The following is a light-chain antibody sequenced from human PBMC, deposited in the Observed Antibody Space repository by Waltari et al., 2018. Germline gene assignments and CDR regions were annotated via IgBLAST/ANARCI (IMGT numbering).Light chain of an antibody. CDR3: SSYTSSSTGV. CDR1: STDVGGYNY. CDR2: DVS. Sequence: QSALTQPASVSGSPGQSLTISCTGTSTDVGGYNYVSRYQQPPGKAPKLMIYDVSNRPSGVSNRFSGSKSGNTASLTSSGLQAEDEADYYCSSYTSSSTGVFGGGTKLTVL. J-gene: IGLJ2*01. V-gene: IGLV2-14*03.